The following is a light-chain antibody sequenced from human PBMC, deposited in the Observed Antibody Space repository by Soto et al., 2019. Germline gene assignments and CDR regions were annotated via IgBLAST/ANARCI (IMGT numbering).Light chain of an antibody. CDR2: GAS. Sequence: EIVLTQSPGTLSLSPGERATLSCRASQSVSNTYLAWYQQKPGQAPRLLIYGASSRATGIPDRFRGTGSGTDFTLTITRLEPEDFAVYYCQQYGGSPLVTFGGGTKVEI. J-gene: IGKJ4*01. CDR3: QQYGGSPLVT. V-gene: IGKV3-20*01. CDR1: QSVSNTY.